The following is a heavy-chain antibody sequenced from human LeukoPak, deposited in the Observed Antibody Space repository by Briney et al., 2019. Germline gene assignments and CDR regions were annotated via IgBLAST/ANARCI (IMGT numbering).Heavy chain of an antibody. CDR3: AREFLEYSSGWPYYFDY. Sequence: PSETLSLTCTVSGGSISSYYWSWLRQPPGKGLEWIGYIYYSGSTNYNPSLKSRVTISVDTSKNQFSLKLSSVTAADTAVYYCAREFLEYSSGWPYYFDYWGQGTLVTVSS. CDR1: GGSISSYY. CDR2: IYYSGST. D-gene: IGHD6-19*01. V-gene: IGHV4-59*01. J-gene: IGHJ4*02.